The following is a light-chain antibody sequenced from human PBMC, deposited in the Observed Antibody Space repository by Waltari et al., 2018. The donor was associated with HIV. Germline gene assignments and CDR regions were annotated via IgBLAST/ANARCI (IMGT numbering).Light chain of an antibody. J-gene: IGLJ2*01. CDR2: EVS. CDR1: SSDVGSYNL. V-gene: IGLV2-23*02. CDR3: CSYAGSSTLV. Sequence: SALTQPASVSGSPGQSITISCTGTSSDVGSYNLVPWYQQHPGKAPKLMIYEVSKRPSGVSNRFSGSKSGNTASLTISGLQAEDEAYYYCCSYAGSSTLVF.